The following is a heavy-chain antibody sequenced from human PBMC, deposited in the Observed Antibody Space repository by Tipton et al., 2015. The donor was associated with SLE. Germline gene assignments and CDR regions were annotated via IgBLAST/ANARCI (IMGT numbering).Heavy chain of an antibody. J-gene: IGHJ6*03. Sequence: QSGPEVKKPGSSVKASCKASGGTFSSYAISWARQAPGQGLEWMGGIIPMFATTNYAQKFQGRVTITTDESRNTAYLELNSLRSEDTAVYYCARDEGGSYHYYYYMDVWGTGTKVTVSS. CDR1: GGTFSSYA. CDR3: ARDEGGSYHYYYYMDV. CDR2: IIPMFATT. D-gene: IGHD1-26*01. V-gene: IGHV1-69*05.